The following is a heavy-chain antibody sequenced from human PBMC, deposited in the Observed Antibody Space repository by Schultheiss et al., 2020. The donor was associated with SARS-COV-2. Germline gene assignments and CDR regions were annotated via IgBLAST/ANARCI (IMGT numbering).Heavy chain of an antibody. CDR2: IGTAGDT. CDR1: GFTFSRYD. V-gene: IGHV3-13*03. D-gene: IGHD1-26*01. J-gene: IGHJ4*02. Sequence: GESLKISCAACGFTFSRYDMYWVRQVTGKGLEWVSLIGTAGDTYYPGSVKGHFTISRDNAKNSLYLQMNSLRAEDTAVYYCARDAQGVGAPGTFDYWGQGTLVTVSS. CDR3: ARDAQGVGAPGTFDY.